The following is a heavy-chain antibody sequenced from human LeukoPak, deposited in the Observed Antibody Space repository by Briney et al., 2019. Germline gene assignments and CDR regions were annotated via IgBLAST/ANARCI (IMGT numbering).Heavy chain of an antibody. Sequence: GGSLRLSCAASGFTFSSYGMHWVRQAPGKGLEWVAFIRYDGSNKYYADSVKGRFTISRDNSKNTLYLQMNSLRAEDTAVYYCAKRQPVDDAFDIWGQGTMVTVSS. CDR1: GFTFSSYG. D-gene: IGHD2-2*01. V-gene: IGHV3-30*02. CDR3: AKRQPVDDAFDI. J-gene: IGHJ3*02. CDR2: IRYDGSNK.